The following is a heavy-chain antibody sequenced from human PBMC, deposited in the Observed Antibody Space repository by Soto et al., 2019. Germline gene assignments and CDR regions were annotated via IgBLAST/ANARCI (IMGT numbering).Heavy chain of an antibody. V-gene: IGHV3-73*02. CDR2: IKDKPNNYAT. D-gene: IGHD1-26*01. J-gene: IGHJ5*02. CDR3: TRQSARWEDWFDP. CDR1: GFTFSASG. Sequence: EAQLVESGGGLVQPGRSLKLSCAASGFTFSASGIHWVRQASGKGLEWVAHIKDKPNNYATEYAASVKGRFTISRDDSMYMAFLQMNNLKTEDTAVYFCTRQSARWEDWFDPWGQGTLVTVSS.